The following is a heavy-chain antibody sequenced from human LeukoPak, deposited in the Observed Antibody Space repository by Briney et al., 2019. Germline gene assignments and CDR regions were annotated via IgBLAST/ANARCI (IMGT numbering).Heavy chain of an antibody. CDR1: GFTFSDYY. CDR2: ISSSGSTI. CDR3: ARVAVTYYYYYYMDV. J-gene: IGHJ6*03. V-gene: IGHV3-11*04. Sequence: GGSLRLSCAASGFTFSDYYMSWIRQAPGKGLEWVSYISSSGSTIYYADSVKGRFTISRDNAKNSLYLQMNSLRAEDTAVYYCARVAVTYYYYYYMDVWGKGTTVTVSS.